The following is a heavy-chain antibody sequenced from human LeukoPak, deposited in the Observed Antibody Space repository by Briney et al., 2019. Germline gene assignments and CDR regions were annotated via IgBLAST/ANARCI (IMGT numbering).Heavy chain of an antibody. J-gene: IGHJ6*03. CDR3: ARHNPNGGAARPGGYYYYYYYMDV. V-gene: IGHV5-51*01. CDR2: IYPGDSDT. D-gene: IGHD6-6*01. CDR1: GYSFTSYW. Sequence: GESLKISCKGSGYSFTSYWIGWVRQMPGKGLEWMGIIYPGDSDTRYSPSFQGQVTISADKSISTAYLQWSSLKASDTAMYYCARHNPNGGAARPGGYYYYYYYMDVWGKGTTVTVSS.